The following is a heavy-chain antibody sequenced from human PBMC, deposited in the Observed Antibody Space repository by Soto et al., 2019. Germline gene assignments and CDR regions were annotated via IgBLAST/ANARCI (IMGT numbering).Heavy chain of an antibody. V-gene: IGHV1-69*02. CDR2: IIPILGIA. J-gene: IGHJ6*02. CDR1: GGTFSSYT. D-gene: IGHD4-17*01. CDR3: AGGRSLYGDSGPIVGMDV. Sequence: QVQLVQSGAEVKKPGSSVKVSCKASGGTFSSYTISWVRQAPGQGLEWMGRIIPILGIANYAQKFQGRVTITADKSTSTAYMELSSLRSEDTAVYYCAGGRSLYGDSGPIVGMDVWGQGTTVTVSS.